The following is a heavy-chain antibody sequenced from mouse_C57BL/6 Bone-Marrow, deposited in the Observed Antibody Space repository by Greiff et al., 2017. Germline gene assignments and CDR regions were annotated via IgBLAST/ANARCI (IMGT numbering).Heavy chain of an antibody. D-gene: IGHD2-1*01. J-gene: IGHJ2*01. CDR2: INPSSGYT. CDR3: ARSYGYGKELYYFDD. CDR1: GYTFTSYW. V-gene: IGHV1-7*01. Sequence: VQLQQPGAELAKPGASVKLSCKASGYTFTSYWMHWVKQRPGQGLDWIGYINPSSGYTKYNQKFKDKPTLTADKSSSTAYMQLSSLTYEDSAVYYCARSYGYGKELYYFDDWGQGTTLTVSS.